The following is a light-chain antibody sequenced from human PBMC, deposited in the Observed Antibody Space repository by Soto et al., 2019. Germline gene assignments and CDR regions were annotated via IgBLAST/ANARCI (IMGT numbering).Light chain of an antibody. CDR3: QQSNNWPWT. Sequence: EIVLTQSPATLSVSPGERATLSCRASQSVSSTYLAWYQQKPGQAPRLLIYDASTRATGIPARFSGSGSGTEFTLTISSLQSEDFAVYYCQQSNNWPWTFGQGTKVDIK. J-gene: IGKJ1*01. CDR1: QSVSSTY. V-gene: IGKV3-15*01. CDR2: DAS.